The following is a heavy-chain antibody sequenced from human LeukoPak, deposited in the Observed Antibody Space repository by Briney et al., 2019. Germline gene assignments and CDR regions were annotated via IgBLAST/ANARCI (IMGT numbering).Heavy chain of an antibody. CDR2: IYISGST. D-gene: IGHD3-22*01. CDR1: DGSISINY. V-gene: IGHV4-4*07. CDR3: ASYDSSGYNWFDP. Sequence: SETLSLTCTVSDGSISINYWTWIRQPPGKGLEWIGRIYISGSTNYNPSLKSRVTMSVDTSKNQFSLKLSSVTAADTAVYYCASYDSSGYNWFDPWGQGTLVTVSS. J-gene: IGHJ5*02.